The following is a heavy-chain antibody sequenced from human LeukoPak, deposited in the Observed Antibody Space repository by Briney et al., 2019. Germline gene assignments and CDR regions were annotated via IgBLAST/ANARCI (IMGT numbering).Heavy chain of an antibody. J-gene: IGHJ4*02. Sequence: GGTLRLSCAASGFTFSSYGMSWVRQAPGKGLEWVSAISGSGGSTYYADSVQGRFTISRDNSKNTLYLQMSSLRAEDTAVYYCAKDYGDYVGYFDSWGQGTLVTVSS. V-gene: IGHV3-23*01. CDR2: ISGSGGST. CDR3: AKDYGDYVGYFDS. CDR1: GFTFSSYG. D-gene: IGHD4-17*01.